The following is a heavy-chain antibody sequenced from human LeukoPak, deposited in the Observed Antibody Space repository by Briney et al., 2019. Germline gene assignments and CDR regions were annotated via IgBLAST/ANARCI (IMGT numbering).Heavy chain of an antibody. CDR1: GSTFSNSA. CDR3: TEERDRDGYFRY. V-gene: IGHV3-30-3*02. CDR2: ISYDGSDK. J-gene: IGHJ4*02. Sequence: PGGSLRLSCAASGSTFSNSAMHWVRQAPGKGLEWMTFISYDGSDKYYADAAKGRFTISRDNSKNTLYLEMSSLGLQDTAVYYCTEERDRDGYFRYWGQGTLVTVSS. D-gene: IGHD2-8*01.